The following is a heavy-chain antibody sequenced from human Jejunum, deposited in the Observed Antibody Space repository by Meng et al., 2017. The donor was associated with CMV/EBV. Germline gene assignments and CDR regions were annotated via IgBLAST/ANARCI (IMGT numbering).Heavy chain of an antibody. CDR1: VTNGNYS. CDR2: IYYSGRT. J-gene: IGHJ4*02. CDR3: ARAYTYYFDTTGYYLDY. Sequence: VTNGNYSWSWIRQPPGKGLEWIGYIYYSGRTNYNPSLKSRVTISVDSSKNQFSLNLTSVTAADTAVYFCARAYTYYFDTTGYYLDYWGQGTLVTVSS. V-gene: IGHV4-61*01. D-gene: IGHD3-22*01.